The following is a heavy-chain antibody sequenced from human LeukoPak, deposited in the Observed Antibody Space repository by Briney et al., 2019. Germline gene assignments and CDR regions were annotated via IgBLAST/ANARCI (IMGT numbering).Heavy chain of an antibody. CDR3: ATPYDFWSGYHDY. D-gene: IGHD3-3*01. V-gene: IGHV3-11*01. Sequence: GGSLRLSCAASGFTFSDYYMSWIRQAPGKGLEWASYISSSGSTIYYADSVKGRFTISRDNAKNSLYLQMNSLRAEDTAVYYCATPYDFWSGYHDYWGQGTLVTVSS. CDR1: GFTFSDYY. J-gene: IGHJ4*02. CDR2: ISSSGSTI.